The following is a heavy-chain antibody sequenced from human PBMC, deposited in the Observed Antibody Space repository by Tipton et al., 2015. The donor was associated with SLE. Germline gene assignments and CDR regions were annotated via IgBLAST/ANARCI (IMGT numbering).Heavy chain of an antibody. CDR2: TYYRSKWYS. Sequence: TLSLTCAISGDSVSTNSAAWTWIRRSPSRGLEWLGRTYYRSKWYSDYAVSVKGRITINPDTSKNQFSLQLNSVTPEDTAVYYCARVWGTGSRGVDYWGQGTLVTVSS. D-gene: IGHD2-2*01. CDR1: GDSVSTNSAA. V-gene: IGHV6-1*01. CDR3: ARVWGTGSRGVDY. J-gene: IGHJ4*02.